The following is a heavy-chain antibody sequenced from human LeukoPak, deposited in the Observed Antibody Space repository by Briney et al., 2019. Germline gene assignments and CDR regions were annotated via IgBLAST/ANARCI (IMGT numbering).Heavy chain of an antibody. CDR3: TRVRTNGYFEY. CDR2: INFDASAS. D-gene: IGHD1-1*01. Sequence: GGSLRLSCAASGFTFSSFWVGWVRQAAGKGLEWVASINFDASASHHVDSVNGRFTISRDNHKNSLYLQIRYLRAEDTAVYFCTRVRTNGYFEYWGQGSLVTVSS. V-gene: IGHV3-7*04. CDR1: GFTFSSFW. J-gene: IGHJ4*02.